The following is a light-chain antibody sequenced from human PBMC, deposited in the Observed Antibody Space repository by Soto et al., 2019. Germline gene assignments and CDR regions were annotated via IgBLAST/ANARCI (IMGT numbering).Light chain of an antibody. J-gene: IGLJ1*01. V-gene: IGLV2-14*01. CDR1: SSDVGGYNY. CDR3: SSYTSSSTLCV. CDR2: DVS. Sequence: QSALTQPASVSGSPGQSITISCTGTSSDVGGYNYVSWYQQHPGKAPKLMIYDVSNRPSGVSNRFSGSKSGNTASLTISGAQAEDEADYYCSSYTSSSTLCVFGTGTKLTVL.